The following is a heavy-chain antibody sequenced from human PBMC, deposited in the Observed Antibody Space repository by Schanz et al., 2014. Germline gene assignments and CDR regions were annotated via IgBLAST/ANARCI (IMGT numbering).Heavy chain of an antibody. D-gene: IGHD3-16*01. CDR3: VRVPSRDVSFDL. CDR1: GGTFSSYT. J-gene: IGHJ2*01. Sequence: VQLEKSGAEVKKPGSSVKVSCKASGGTFSSYTINGVRQAPGQGLEWMGRIIPMLGITKYAQKFQARITLTTDTATSTAYMELRSLRSDDTAHYYCVRVPSRDVSFDLWGRGTLVTVSS. V-gene: IGHV1-69*02. CDR2: IIPMLGIT.